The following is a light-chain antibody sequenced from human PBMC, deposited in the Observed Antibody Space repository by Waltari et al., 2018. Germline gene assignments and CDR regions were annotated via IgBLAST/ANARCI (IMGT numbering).Light chain of an antibody. CDR1: ENVNNY. Sequence: DLQMTQYPSSLSASVGDRVTITFRASENVNNYLNWYQQKPGKAPKLLIYKASTLQSGVPSRFSGSGSGTDYTFTISSLQSEDVATYYCQHGYGTPYSFGQGTKVEIK. V-gene: IGKV1-39*01. CDR2: KAS. CDR3: QHGYGTPYS. J-gene: IGKJ2*03.